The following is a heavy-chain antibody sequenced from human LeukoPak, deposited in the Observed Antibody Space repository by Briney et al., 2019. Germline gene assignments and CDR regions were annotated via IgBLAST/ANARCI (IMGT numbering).Heavy chain of an antibody. D-gene: IGHD5-12*01. CDR2: IWYDGSNK. CDR1: GFTFSSYG. J-gene: IGHJ4*02. Sequence: GESLRLSCAASGFTFSSYGMHWVRQAPGKGLEWVAVIWYDGSNKYYADSVKGRFTISRDNSKNTLYLQMNSLRAEDTAVYYCARFRRGSGYDYYFDYWGQGTLVTVSS. V-gene: IGHV3-33*01. CDR3: ARFRRGSGYDYYFDY.